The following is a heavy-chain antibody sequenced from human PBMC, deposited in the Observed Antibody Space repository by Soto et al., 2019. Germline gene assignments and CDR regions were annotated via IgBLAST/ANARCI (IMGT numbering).Heavy chain of an antibody. CDR2: IHYNGNT. CDR3: AREGNLGRWLQPLDF. Sequence: SETLSLTCTLSRDSISAYSWSWVRQPPGKGLEWIGNIHYNGNTKYSPSLKSRVTMSVDTSKNHFSLRLISVTAADTAIYFCAREGNLGRWLQPLDFWGQGTLVTVS. V-gene: IGHV4-59*01. CDR1: RDSISAYS. J-gene: IGHJ4*02. D-gene: IGHD5-12*01.